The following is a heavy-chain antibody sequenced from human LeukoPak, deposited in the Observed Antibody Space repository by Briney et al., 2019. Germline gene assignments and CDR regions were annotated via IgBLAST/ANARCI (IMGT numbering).Heavy chain of an antibody. CDR2: IYYSGST. CDR1: GGSISSSSYY. V-gene: IGHV4-39*07. J-gene: IGHJ4*02. D-gene: IGHD5-12*01. CDR3: ARGFYSGYDLSYFDY. Sequence: PSETLSLTCTVSGGSISSSSYYWGWIRQPPGKGLEWIGSIYYSGSTYYNPSLKSRVTISVDTSKNQFSLKLSSVTAADTAVYYCARGFYSGYDLSYFDYWGQGTLVTVSS.